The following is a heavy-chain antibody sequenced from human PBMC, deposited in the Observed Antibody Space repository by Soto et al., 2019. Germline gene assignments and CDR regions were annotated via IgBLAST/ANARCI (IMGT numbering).Heavy chain of an antibody. V-gene: IGHV3-30*18. CDR2: ISSDGSER. Sequence: QVQLVESGGGVVQPGRSLRLACAASGFIFNPYAMHWVRQAPSKGLEWVAVISSDGSERHYADSVTGRFIISRDNSKNTLYLQMNSLREEDTAVYFCAKDGRLVEAVHYYYGMDIWGHGTAVTVSS. D-gene: IGHD6-19*01. CDR1: GFIFNPYA. J-gene: IGHJ6*02. CDR3: AKDGRLVEAVHYYYGMDI.